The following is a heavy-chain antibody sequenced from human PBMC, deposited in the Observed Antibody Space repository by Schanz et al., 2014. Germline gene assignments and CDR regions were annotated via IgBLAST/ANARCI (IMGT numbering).Heavy chain of an antibody. Sequence: EVQLVESGGGLVQPGGSLRLSCAASGFSFSTHAMSWVRQAPGQGLEWVSGINTSGGSRYYAESVKGRFTISRDNSKNLVVLQMNSLRVDDTAVYYCTKEDATALWYFEQGGQGTLVTVSS. CDR2: INTSGGSR. CDR3: TKEDATALWYFEQ. D-gene: IGHD6-13*01. CDR1: GFSFSTHA. V-gene: IGHV3-23*04. J-gene: IGHJ1*01.